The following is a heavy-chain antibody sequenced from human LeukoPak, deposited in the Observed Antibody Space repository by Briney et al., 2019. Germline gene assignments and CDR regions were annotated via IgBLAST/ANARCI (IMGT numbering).Heavy chain of an antibody. CDR3: AIYYYDSSGSLTVVDY. V-gene: IGHV1-46*01. J-gene: IGHJ4*02. Sequence: ASVKVSCKASGDTFTSYYMHWVRQAPGQGLEWMGIINPSVGSTSYAQKFQGRVTMTTDTSTSTVYMELSSLRSEDTAVYYCAIYYYDSSGSLTVVDYWGQGTLVTVSS. CDR2: INPSVGST. D-gene: IGHD3-22*01. CDR1: GDTFTSYY.